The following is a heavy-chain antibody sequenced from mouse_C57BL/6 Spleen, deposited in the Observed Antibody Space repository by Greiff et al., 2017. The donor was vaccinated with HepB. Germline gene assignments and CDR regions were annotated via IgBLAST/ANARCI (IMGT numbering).Heavy chain of an antibody. J-gene: IGHJ4*01. V-gene: IGHV1-82*01. Sequence: QVQLQQSGPELVKPGASVKISCTASGYAFSSSWMNWVKQRPGKGLEWIGRIYPGDGDTNYNGKFKGKATLTADKSSSTAYMQLSSLTSEDSAVYFCAREELGDYDRDAMDYWGQGTSVTVSS. D-gene: IGHD2-4*01. CDR2: IYPGDGDT. CDR3: AREELGDYDRDAMDY. CDR1: GYAFSSSW.